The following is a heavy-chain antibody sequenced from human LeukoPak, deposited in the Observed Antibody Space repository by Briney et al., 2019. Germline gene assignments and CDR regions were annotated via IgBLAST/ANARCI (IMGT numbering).Heavy chain of an antibody. CDR3: ARELVSSGTGYFDL. Sequence: GGSLRLSCAASGFAFSNYGMHWVRQAPGHGLEWVAFIRYDGSNKYYADSVEGRFTISRDNSKNTLYLQMNSLRADDTAVYYCARELVSSGTGYFDLWGRGTLVTVSS. V-gene: IGHV3-30*02. J-gene: IGHJ2*01. D-gene: IGHD3-10*01. CDR2: IRYDGSNK. CDR1: GFAFSNYG.